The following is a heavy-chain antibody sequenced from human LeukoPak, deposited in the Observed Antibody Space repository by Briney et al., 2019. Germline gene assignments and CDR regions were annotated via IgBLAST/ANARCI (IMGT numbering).Heavy chain of an antibody. D-gene: IGHD1-1*01. V-gene: IGHV1-2*02. Sequence: ASVKVSCKASGYTFTGYYMHGVRQAPGQGLEWMGWINPNSGGTNYAQKFQGRVTINRDTSISTAYMELSRLRSDDTAVYYCARGILDATYDYYYYMDVWGKGTPVTVSS. CDR3: ARGILDATYDYYYYMDV. CDR1: GYTFTGYY. CDR2: INPNSGGT. J-gene: IGHJ6*03.